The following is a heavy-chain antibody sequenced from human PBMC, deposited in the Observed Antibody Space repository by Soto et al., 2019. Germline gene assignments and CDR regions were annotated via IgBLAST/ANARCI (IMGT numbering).Heavy chain of an antibody. CDR1: EGTFNSYA. D-gene: IGHD6-13*01. J-gene: IGHJ4*02. V-gene: IGHV1-69*13. Sequence: SVKVSCKASEGTFNSYAIAWVRQAPGQGLEWMGGIIPYYNTLNYAQKFQDRVTITADDSTTTVYMELSSLRSDDMAVYFCARGASRWYPYFFDSWAQGTLVTVSS. CDR2: IIPYYNTL. CDR3: ARGASRWYPYFFDS.